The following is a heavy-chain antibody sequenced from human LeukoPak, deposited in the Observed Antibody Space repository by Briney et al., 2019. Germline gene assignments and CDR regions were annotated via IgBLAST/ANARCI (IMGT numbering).Heavy chain of an antibody. CDR1: GGSISSHY. Sequence: SETLSLTCTVSGGSISSHYWSWIRQPPGKGLEWIGYIYYSGSTNYNPSLKSRVTISVDTSKNQFSLKLSSVTAADTAVYYCARGPPYYYDSSALRAHEFDPRGQGTLVTVSS. CDR2: IYYSGST. CDR3: ARGPPYYYDSSALRAHEFDP. J-gene: IGHJ5*02. D-gene: IGHD3-22*01. V-gene: IGHV4-59*11.